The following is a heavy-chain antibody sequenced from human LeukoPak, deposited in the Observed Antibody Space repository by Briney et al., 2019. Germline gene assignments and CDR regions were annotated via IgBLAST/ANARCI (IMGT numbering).Heavy chain of an antibody. CDR2: IWYDGSNK. Sequence: PGGSLRLSCAASGFTFSSYGMHWVRQAPGKGLEWVAVIWYDGSNKYYADSVKGRFTISRDNSKNTLYLQMNSLRAEDTAVYYCARGGRALNYFDYWGQGTLVTVSS. J-gene: IGHJ4*02. CDR1: GFTFSSYG. CDR3: ARGGRALNYFDY. V-gene: IGHV3-33*01.